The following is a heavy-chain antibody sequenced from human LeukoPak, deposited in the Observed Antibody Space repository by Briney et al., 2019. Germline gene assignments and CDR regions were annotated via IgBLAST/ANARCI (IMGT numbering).Heavy chain of an antibody. CDR1: GFTISSYE. CDR2: IYKNAIT. D-gene: IGHD3-10*01. J-gene: IGHJ6*03. CDR3: TRSLRVRGVPDYMDV. Sequence: PGGSLRLSCAASGFTISSYETNWVRQAPGKGLEWVSVIYKNAITFHADTVKGRFTISRDNSKNTLYLQMNNLRADDTAVYYCTRSLRVRGVPDYMDVWGKGTTVTVS. V-gene: IGHV3-53*01.